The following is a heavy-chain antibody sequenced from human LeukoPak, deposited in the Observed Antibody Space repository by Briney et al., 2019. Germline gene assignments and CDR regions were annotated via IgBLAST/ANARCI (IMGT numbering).Heavy chain of an antibody. J-gene: IGHJ4*02. CDR1: GFTFSSSA. V-gene: IGHV3-23*01. D-gene: IGHD3-22*01. CDR2: ITGSGASN. CDR3: AKLDYYDTH. Sequence: GGSLRLSCAASGFTFSSSAMSWVRQAPGKGLEWISSITGSGASNYYADSVKGRFIISRDNSKNTLYLQMNSLRAEDTAVYYCAKLDYYDTHWGQGTLVTVSP.